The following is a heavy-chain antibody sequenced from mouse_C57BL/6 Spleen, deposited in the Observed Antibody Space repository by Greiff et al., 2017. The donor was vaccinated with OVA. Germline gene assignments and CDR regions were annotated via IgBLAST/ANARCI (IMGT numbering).Heavy chain of an antibody. Sequence: EVKLVESGPGLVKPSQSLSLTCSVTGYSITSGYYWNWIRQFPGNKLEWMGYISYDGSNNYNPSLKNRISITRDTSKNQFFLKLNSVTTEDTATYYCARDRYYGSSPAWFAYWGQGTLVTVSA. CDR3: ARDRYYGSSPAWFAY. D-gene: IGHD1-1*01. V-gene: IGHV3-6*01. CDR1: GYSITSGYY. J-gene: IGHJ3*01. CDR2: ISYDGSN.